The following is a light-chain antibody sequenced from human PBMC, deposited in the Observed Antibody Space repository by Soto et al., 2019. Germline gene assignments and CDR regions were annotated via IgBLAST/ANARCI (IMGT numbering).Light chain of an antibody. V-gene: IGKV3-11*01. CDR3: QQRSNWPPWT. J-gene: IGKJ1*01. CDR1: QSVSSY. CDR2: DAS. Sequence: VMTQSPLSLPVTLGQPASISCRSSQSVSSYLAWYQQKPGQAPRLLIYDASNRATGIPARFSGSGSGTDFTLTISSLEPEDFAVYYCQQRSNWPPWTFGQGTKVDIK.